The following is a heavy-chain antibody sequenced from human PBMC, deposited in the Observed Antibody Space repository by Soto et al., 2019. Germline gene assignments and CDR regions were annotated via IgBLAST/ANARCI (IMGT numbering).Heavy chain of an antibody. V-gene: IGHV4-31*03. J-gene: IGHJ5*02. CDR3: ARAFSGEARASMWFDP. CDR1: GGSIRSGGYY. Sequence: TLSISCTVSGGSIRSGGYYWSWILQHPGKGLEWIGYIYYSGSTYYNPSLKSRVTISVDTSKNQFSLKLSSVTAADTAVYYCARAFSGEARASMWFDPWGQGTLVTVSS. CDR2: IYYSGST. D-gene: IGHD2-2*01.